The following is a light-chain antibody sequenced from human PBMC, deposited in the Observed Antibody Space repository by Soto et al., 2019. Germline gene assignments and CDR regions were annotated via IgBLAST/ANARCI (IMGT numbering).Light chain of an antibody. CDR1: QSVSSSY. Sequence: EIVLTQSPGTLSLSPGERATLSCRASQSVSSSYLAWYEQKPGQAPRLLIYGASSRATGIPDRFSGSGSGTDFTLTISRLESEDFAVYYCQQYGGSPRYTFGQGTKLEIK. V-gene: IGKV3-20*01. J-gene: IGKJ2*01. CDR2: GAS. CDR3: QQYGGSPRYT.